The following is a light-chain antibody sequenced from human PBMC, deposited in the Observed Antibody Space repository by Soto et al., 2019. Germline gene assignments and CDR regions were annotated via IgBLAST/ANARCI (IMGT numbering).Light chain of an antibody. CDR3: HQYDSWT. CDR2: GAS. CDR1: QSVSSSY. J-gene: IGKJ1*01. V-gene: IGKV3-20*01. Sequence: EIVLTQSPGTLSLSPGERATLSCRASQSVSSSYLAWYQRKPGQAPRLLIYGASSRATGIPDRFSGSGSGTDFTLTISRLEPEDFAVYYCHQYDSWTFGQGTKVDI.